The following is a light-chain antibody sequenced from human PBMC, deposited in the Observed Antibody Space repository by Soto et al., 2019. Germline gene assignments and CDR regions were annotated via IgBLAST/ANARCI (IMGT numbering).Light chain of an antibody. CDR2: GNS. V-gene: IGLV1-40*01. CDR1: SSNIGAGYD. CDR3: QSYDSSLSKYV. Sequence: SVLTQPPSVSGAPGQRVTISCTGSSSNIGAGYDVHWYQQLPGTAPKLLIYGNSNRPSGVPDRFSGSKSGTSASLAITGLQAEDEADYYCQSYDSSLSKYVFGTGTKVTVL. J-gene: IGLJ1*01.